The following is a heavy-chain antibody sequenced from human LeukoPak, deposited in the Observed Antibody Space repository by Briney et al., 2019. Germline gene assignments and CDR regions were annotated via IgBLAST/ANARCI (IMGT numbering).Heavy chain of an antibody. CDR3: ASVDTAMDHFYSRFDY. Sequence: GGSLRLSCAASGFTFSSYSMNWVRQAPGKGLEWVSSISSSSSYIYYADSVKGRFTISRDNAKNSLYLQMDSLRAEDTAVYYCASVDTAMDHFYSRFDYWGQGTLVTVSS. CDR2: ISSSSSYI. CDR1: GFTFSSYS. V-gene: IGHV3-21*01. J-gene: IGHJ4*02. D-gene: IGHD5-18*01.